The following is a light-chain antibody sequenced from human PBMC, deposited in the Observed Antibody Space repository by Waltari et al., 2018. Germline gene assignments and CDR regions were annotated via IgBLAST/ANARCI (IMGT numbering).Light chain of an antibody. V-gene: IGLV2-23*02. CDR2: LVN. Sequence: QSALTPPASASGSPGPAITSSCTGTSRAVGCYNFFSWYQHHPGKAPKLIFYLVNKRPLGVSDRFSGSKSDNTASLTISGLQAEDEADYYCFSYAGSSTFKFGGGKMLTVL. CDR1: SRAVGCYNF. CDR3: FSYAGSSTFK. J-gene: IGLJ2*01.